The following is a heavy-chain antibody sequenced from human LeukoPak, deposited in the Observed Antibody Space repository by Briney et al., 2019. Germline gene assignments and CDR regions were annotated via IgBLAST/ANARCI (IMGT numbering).Heavy chain of an antibody. V-gene: IGHV3-23*01. CDR2: ISGSGGTT. D-gene: IGHD3-16*01. Sequence: PGGSLRLSCAASGFTFSSYAMTWVRQAPGKGLEWVSIISGSGGTTYYADSVKGRFTISRDNSKNTLYVQMNSLRAEDTAVYYCAKSQFGGVSDGFDIWGQGTMVTVSS. CDR3: AKSQFGGVSDGFDI. CDR1: GFTFSSYA. J-gene: IGHJ3*02.